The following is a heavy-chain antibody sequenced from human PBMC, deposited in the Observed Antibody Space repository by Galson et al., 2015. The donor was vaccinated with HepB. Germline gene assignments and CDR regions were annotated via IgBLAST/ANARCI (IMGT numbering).Heavy chain of an antibody. D-gene: IGHD4-17*01. V-gene: IGHV1-18*04. CDR2: ISAYNGNT. J-gene: IGHJ6*02. CDR3: AREGRVSGDYGAPYYYGMDV. CDR1: GYTFTSYG. Sequence: SVKVSCKASGYTFTSYGISWVRQAPGQGLEWMGWISAYNGNTNYAQKLQGRVTMTTDTSTSTAYMELRSLRSDDTAVYYCAREGRVSGDYGAPYYYGMDVWGQGTTVTVSS.